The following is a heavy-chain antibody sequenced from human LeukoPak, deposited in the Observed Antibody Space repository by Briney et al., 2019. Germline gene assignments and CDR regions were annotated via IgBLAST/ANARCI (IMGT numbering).Heavy chain of an antibody. Sequence: SETLSLTCTVSGGSISSGRYYWSWIRQPAGTGLEWIGRIYTSGSTNYNPSLKSRVTISVDTSRNQFSLRLSSVTAADTAVYYCAREGYGGSSAWDAFDIWGQGTMVTVSS. CDR1: GGSISSGRYY. J-gene: IGHJ3*02. CDR3: AREGYGGSSAWDAFDI. V-gene: IGHV4-61*02. D-gene: IGHD2-15*01. CDR2: IYTSGST.